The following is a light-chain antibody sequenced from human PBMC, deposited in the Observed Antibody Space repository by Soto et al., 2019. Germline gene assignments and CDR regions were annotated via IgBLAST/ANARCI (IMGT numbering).Light chain of an antibody. J-gene: IGKJ4*01. V-gene: IGKV2-28*01. CDR2: LGS. CDR1: QSLLHSNGYNY. Sequence: DIVMTQSPLSLPVTPVEPASISCRSSQSLLHSNGYNYLDWYLQKPGQSPQLLIYLGSNRASGVPDRFSGSGSGTDFTLKISRVEAEDVGVYYCMQALQTPLTFGGGTKVDI. CDR3: MQALQTPLT.